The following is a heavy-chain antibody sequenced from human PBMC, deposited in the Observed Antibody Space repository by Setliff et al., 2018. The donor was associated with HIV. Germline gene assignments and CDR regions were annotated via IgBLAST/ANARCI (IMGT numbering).Heavy chain of an antibody. CDR1: GGSIISTPDY. J-gene: IGHJ4*02. V-gene: IGHV4-39*01. D-gene: IGHD3-16*01. Sequence: SETLSLTCTVSGGSIISTPDYWGWIRQSPGKGLEWIATIYYLGGTSYNPSLKSRVTISQDTSKNQFSLNLNSVTAADTAVYYCVRLMIPENYFDYWGQGALVTVSS. CDR2: IYYLGGT. CDR3: VRLMIPENYFDY.